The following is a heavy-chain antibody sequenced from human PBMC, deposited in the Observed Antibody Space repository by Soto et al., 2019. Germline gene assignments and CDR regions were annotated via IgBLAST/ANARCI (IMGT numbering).Heavy chain of an antibody. CDR3: ARDGYSSGFDY. D-gene: IGHD6-25*01. CDR2: ISTTSSYI. V-gene: IGHV3-21*01. CDR1: VFTFSRHS. Sequence: EVQLVESGGGLVEPGGSLRLFCAASVFTFSRHSLNWVRQAPGKGLEWVSSISTTSSYIYYADSVKGRFTISRDNAKNSLYLQMDSLRAEDTAVYYCARDGYSSGFDYWGQGTLVTVSS. J-gene: IGHJ4*02.